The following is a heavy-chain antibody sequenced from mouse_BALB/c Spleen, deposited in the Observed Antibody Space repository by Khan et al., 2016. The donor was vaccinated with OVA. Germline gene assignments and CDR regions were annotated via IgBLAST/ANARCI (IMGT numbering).Heavy chain of an antibody. J-gene: IGHJ2*01. CDR1: SYSIPSGYY. CDR3: ASGLHYYGFYFDC. V-gene: IGHV3-6*02. D-gene: IGHD1-2*01. CDR2: IRYDGSN. Sequence: EVELVESGPGLVKPSQSLSLTCSVTSYSIPSGYYWNWIRQFPGNKLEWMGYIRYDGSNNYNPSLKNRISITRDTSKNQFFLKLNSVTTEDTATDYCASGLHYYGFYFDCWGQGTTLTVSS.